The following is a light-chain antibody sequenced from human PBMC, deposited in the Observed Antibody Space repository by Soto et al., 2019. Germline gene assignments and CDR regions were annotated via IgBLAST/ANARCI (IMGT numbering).Light chain of an antibody. V-gene: IGKV3-20*01. Sequence: EIVLTQSPGTLSLSPGERATLSCRASQSVSSSYLDWYQQKPGQAPRLLIYVASSRATGIPDRFSGSGSGTDFTLTIYRLEPEAFAVYYFQQYGSSPLTFGGATKVEIK. J-gene: IGKJ4*01. CDR1: QSVSSSY. CDR3: QQYGSSPLT. CDR2: VAS.